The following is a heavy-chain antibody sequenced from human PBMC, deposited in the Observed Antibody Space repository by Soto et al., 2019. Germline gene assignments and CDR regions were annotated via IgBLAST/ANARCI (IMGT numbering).Heavy chain of an antibody. Sequence: ASVKVSCKASGHTFTSYAMHWVRQAPGQRLEWMGWINAGNGNTKYSQKFQGRVTITRDTSASTAYMELSSLRSEDTAVYYCARGGYCSSTSCPGGGNYWGQGTLVTVSS. V-gene: IGHV1-3*01. CDR1: GHTFTSYA. J-gene: IGHJ4*02. D-gene: IGHD2-2*01. CDR2: INAGNGNT. CDR3: ARGGYCSSTSCPGGGNY.